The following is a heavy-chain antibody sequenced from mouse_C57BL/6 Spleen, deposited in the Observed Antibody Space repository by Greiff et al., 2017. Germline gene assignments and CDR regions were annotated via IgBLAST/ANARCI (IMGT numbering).Heavy chain of an antibody. CDR2: ISDGGSYT. Sequence: DVMLVESGGGLVKPGGSLKLSCAASGFTFSSYAMSWVRQTPEKRLEWVATISDGGSYTYYPDNVKGRFTISRDNAKNNLYLQMSHLKSEDTAMYYCARDGSNYDFDYWGQGTTLTVSS. J-gene: IGHJ2*01. D-gene: IGHD2-5*01. V-gene: IGHV5-4*01. CDR1: GFTFSSYA. CDR3: ARDGSNYDFDY.